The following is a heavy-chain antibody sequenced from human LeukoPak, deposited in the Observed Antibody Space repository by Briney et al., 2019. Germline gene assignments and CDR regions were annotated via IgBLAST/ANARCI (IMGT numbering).Heavy chain of an antibody. CDR1: GGSFSGYY. J-gene: IGHJ6*02. V-gene: IGHV4-34*01. CDR3: ARGVYCSSTSCYRGYYYYGMDV. CDR2: INHSGGT. Sequence: SETLSLTCAVYGGSFSGYYWSWIRQPPGKGLEWIGEINHSGGTNYNPSLKSRVTISVDTSKNQFSLKLSSVTAADTAVYYCARGVYCSSTSCYRGYYYYGMDVWGQGTTVTVSS. D-gene: IGHD2-2*01.